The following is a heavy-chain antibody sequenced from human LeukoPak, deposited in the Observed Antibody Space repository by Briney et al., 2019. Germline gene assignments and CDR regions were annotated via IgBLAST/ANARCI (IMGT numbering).Heavy chain of an antibody. CDR3: AKDQKDSTSWYFDY. CDR2: IRYDGSNK. V-gene: IGHV3-30*02. J-gene: IGHJ4*02. CDR1: GFTFSSYG. Sequence: PGGSLRLSCAASGFTFSSYGMHWVRQAPGKGLEWVAFIRYDGSNKYYADSVKGRFTISRDNSRNTMYLQMNSLRAEDTALYYCAKDQKDSTSWYFDYWGQGTLVTVSS. D-gene: IGHD6-13*01.